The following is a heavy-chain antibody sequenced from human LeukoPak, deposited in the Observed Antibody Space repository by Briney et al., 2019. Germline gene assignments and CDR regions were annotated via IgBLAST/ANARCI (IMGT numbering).Heavy chain of an antibody. CDR3: ARTRSTLYYYYGMDV. Sequence: ASVNVSCKASGYTFTGYYMHWVRQAPGQGLEWMGWINPNSGGTNYAQTFQGRVTMTRDTSISTAYMELSRLRSDDTAVYYCARTRSTLYYYYGMDVWGQGTTVTVSS. V-gene: IGHV1-2*02. CDR1: GYTFTGYY. D-gene: IGHD2-2*01. CDR2: INPNSGGT. J-gene: IGHJ6*02.